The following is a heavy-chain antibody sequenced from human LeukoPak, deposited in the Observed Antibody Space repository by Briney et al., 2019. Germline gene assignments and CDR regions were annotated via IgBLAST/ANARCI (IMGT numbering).Heavy chain of an antibody. D-gene: IGHD6-19*01. V-gene: IGHV3-20*04. Sequence: GGSLRLSCAASGFTFDDYGMSWARQAPGKGLEWVSDINWNGGSTGYADSVKGRFTISRDNAKNSLYLQMNSLRAEDTALFYCARVYGYSSGNDAFDIWGQGTMVTVSS. CDR2: INWNGGST. J-gene: IGHJ3*02. CDR3: ARVYGYSSGNDAFDI. CDR1: GFTFDDYG.